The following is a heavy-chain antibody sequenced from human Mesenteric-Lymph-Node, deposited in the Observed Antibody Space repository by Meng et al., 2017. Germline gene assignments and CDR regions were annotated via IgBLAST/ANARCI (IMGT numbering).Heavy chain of an antibody. CDR3: ARDSVAGGFDY. J-gene: IGHJ4*02. CDR1: GFTFSDYY. D-gene: IGHD6-19*01. V-gene: IGHV3-11*01. CDR2: ISSSGSTI. Sequence: GESLKISCAASGFTFSDYYMSWIRQAPGKGLEWVSYISSSGSTIYYADSVKGRFTISRDNAKNSLYLQMNSLRAEDTAVYYCARDSVAGGFDYWGQGTLVTVSS.